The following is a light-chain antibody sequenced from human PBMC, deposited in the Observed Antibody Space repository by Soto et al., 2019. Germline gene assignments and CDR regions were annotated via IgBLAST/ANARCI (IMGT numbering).Light chain of an antibody. CDR3: FSYTSSGTYV. Sequence: PASVSGSPGQSITISCTGTSSDVGNYKYVSWYQQHPSKAPKLMIYEVSNRPSGVSNRFSGSKSGNTASLTISGLQAEDETDYYCFSYTSSGTYVFGTGTKVTVL. V-gene: IGLV2-14*01. CDR2: EVS. CDR1: SSDVGNYKY. J-gene: IGLJ1*01.